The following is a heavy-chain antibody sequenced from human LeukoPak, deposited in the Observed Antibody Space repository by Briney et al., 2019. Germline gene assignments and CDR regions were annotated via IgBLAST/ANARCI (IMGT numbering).Heavy chain of an antibody. D-gene: IGHD6-19*01. CDR1: GGSISNYY. J-gene: IGHJ4*02. V-gene: IGHV4-4*07. CDR2: IYTSGST. Sequence: PSETLSLTCTVSGGSISNYYWSWIRQPAGKGLEWIGRIYTSGSTNFNPSLKSRVTISVDKSKNQFSLKLSSVTAADTAVYYCAAEYRSGPFFDYWGQGTLVTVSS. CDR3: AAEYRSGPFFDY.